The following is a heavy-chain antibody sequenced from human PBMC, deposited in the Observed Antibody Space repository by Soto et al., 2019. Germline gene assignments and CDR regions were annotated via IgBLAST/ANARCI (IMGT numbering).Heavy chain of an antibody. Sequence: GGSLRLSCAASGFTFDDYAMHWVRQAPGKGLEWVSGISWNSGSIGYADSVKGRFTISRDNAKNSLYLQMNSLRAEDTALYYCAKDRGVGRYFDQRSHYFDYWGQGTLVTVSS. D-gene: IGHD3-9*01. J-gene: IGHJ4*02. CDR1: GFTFDDYA. CDR2: ISWNSGSI. CDR3: AKDRGVGRYFDQRSHYFDY. V-gene: IGHV3-9*01.